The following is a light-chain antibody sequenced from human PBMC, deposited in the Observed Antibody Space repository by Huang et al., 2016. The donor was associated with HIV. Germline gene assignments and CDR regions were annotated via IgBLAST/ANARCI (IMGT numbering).Light chain of an antibody. CDR3: QQSYSSPRVT. CDR2: TTS. J-gene: IGKJ3*01. CDR1: QHINIH. Sequence: DIQMTQSPSSLSAFVGDNVTIPCRASQHINIHLNWYQQIPGKGTKLLIYTTSSVYSVVPSRFSGSGSGTHFTLAINSLQPEDSATYSCQQSYSSPRVTFGPGTKINI. V-gene: IGKV1-39*01.